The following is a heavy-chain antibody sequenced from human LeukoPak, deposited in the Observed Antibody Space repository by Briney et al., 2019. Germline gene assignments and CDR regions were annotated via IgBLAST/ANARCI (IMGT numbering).Heavy chain of an antibody. CDR3: AKDLSPYCSGGSCPRGFDY. V-gene: IGHV3-7*01. CDR1: GFPFSSYW. J-gene: IGHJ4*02. D-gene: IGHD2-15*01. CDR2: IKQDGGET. Sequence: GGSLRLSCAASGFPFSSYWMSWVRQGPGKGLEWVASIKQDGGETFYVDSVKGRFTISRDNSKNTLYLQMNSLRAEDTAVYYCAKDLSPYCSGGSCPRGFDYWGQGTLVTVSS.